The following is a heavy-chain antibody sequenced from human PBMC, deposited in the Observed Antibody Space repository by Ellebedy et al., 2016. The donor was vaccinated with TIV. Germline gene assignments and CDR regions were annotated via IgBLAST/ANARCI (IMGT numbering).Heavy chain of an antibody. D-gene: IGHD4-17*01. CDR1: GFTFSGYD. CDR3: AKDDPHYGDQGNYYFGLDV. Sequence: GESLKISCAASGFTFSGYDMHWVRQAPGKGLEWVAVISFDGINNYYADSVKGRFTVSRDNSKNTLFLHMNSVGPEDTAVYYCAKDDPHYGDQGNYYFGLDVWGQGTTVTVSS. V-gene: IGHV3-30*18. J-gene: IGHJ6*02. CDR2: ISFDGINN.